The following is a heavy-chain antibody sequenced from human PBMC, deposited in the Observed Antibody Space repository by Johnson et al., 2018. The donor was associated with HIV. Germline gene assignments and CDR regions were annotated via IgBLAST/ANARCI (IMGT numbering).Heavy chain of an antibody. CDR3: ARTSCSGASCLGYDPFDV. Sequence: VQLVESGGGLVQPGGSLRLSCSASGFAVSDSFMNWVRLPPGKGLEWVSVMFRVGSTFHRDSVKGRFSISRDSSKNTLFLQMNNLRAEDTALYYCARTSCSGASCLGYDPFDVWGQGTMVTVSS. CDR2: MFRVGST. V-gene: IGHV3-66*01. CDR1: GFAVSDSF. D-gene: IGHD2-15*01. J-gene: IGHJ3*01.